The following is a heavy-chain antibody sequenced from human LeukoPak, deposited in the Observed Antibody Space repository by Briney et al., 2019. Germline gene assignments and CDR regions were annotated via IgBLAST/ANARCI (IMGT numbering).Heavy chain of an antibody. D-gene: IGHD6-6*01. CDR3: AKWKYSNSGIDDY. Sequence: GGSLRLSCAASGFTFSGYAMSWVRQVPGKGLEWVSVISGSGDNTYYADSVKGRFTISRDNSKNMLYLQMNSLRAEDTAVYYCAKWKYSNSGIDDYWGQGTLVTVSS. V-gene: IGHV3-23*01. CDR2: ISGSGDNT. J-gene: IGHJ4*02. CDR1: GFTFSGYA.